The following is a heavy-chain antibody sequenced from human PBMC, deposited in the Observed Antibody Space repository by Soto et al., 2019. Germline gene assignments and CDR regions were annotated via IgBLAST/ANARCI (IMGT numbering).Heavy chain of an antibody. Sequence: ALVKFSCKASGYTFTEFFIHWVRQAPGQVFEFMVWIIRKSRCTNYXXKCKVSGXXTMDRCSSIPXIGGGXRRSDETAVYYCARVTLKAGNCFAPWCQGTLVPDS. CDR2: IIRKSRCT. V-gene: IGHV1-2*07. J-gene: IGHJ5*02. CDR3: ARVTLKAGNCFAP. CDR1: GYTFTEFF.